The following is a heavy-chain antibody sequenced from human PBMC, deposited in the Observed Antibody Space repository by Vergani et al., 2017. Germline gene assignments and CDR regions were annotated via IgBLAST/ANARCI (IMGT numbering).Heavy chain of an antibody. CDR3: AATGYSSSWYPYFQH. CDR1: GFTFSSYG. J-gene: IGHJ1*01. CDR2: ISYDGSNK. D-gene: IGHD6-13*01. V-gene: IGHV3-30*03. Sequence: QVQLVESGGGVVQPGRSLRLSCAASGFTFSSYGMHWVRPAPGKGLEWVAVISYDGSNKYYADSVKGRFTISRDNSKNTLYLQMNSLRAEDTAVYYCAATGYSSSWYPYFQHWGQGTLVTVSS.